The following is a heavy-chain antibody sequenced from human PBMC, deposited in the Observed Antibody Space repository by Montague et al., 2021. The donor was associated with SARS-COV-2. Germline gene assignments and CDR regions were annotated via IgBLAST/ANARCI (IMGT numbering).Heavy chain of an antibody. D-gene: IGHD6-19*01. J-gene: IGHJ4*02. Sequence: PALVKPTQTLTLTCTFSGFSLSTSGMCVSWIRQPPGKALEWLARXDWDDDKYYSTSLKTRLTISKDTSKNQVVLTMTSMDPVDTATYFCAHKKSGWPIEFAFWGQGALVTVSS. CDR1: GFSLSTSGMC. CDR2: XDWDDDK. V-gene: IGHV2-70*11. CDR3: AHKKSGWPIEFAF.